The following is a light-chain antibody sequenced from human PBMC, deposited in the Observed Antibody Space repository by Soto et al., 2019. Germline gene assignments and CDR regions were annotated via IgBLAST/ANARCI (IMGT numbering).Light chain of an antibody. CDR3: QQYNSYS. CDR2: DAS. J-gene: IGKJ1*01. V-gene: IGKV1-5*01. CDR1: QSISSW. Sequence: DIQMTESPSTLSESVGDRVTITCRASQSISSWLAWYQQKPGKAPKLLIYDASSLESGVPSRFSGSGSGTEFTLTISSLQPDDFATYYCQQYNSYSFGQGTKVDI.